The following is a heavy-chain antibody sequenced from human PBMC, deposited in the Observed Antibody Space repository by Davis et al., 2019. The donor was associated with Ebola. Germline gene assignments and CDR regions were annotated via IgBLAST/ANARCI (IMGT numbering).Heavy chain of an antibody. Sequence: AASVKVSCKASGYSFSNYGINWVRKAPGQGLEWMGCISAYNGNTHYAPKLQGRVTLTTDTSTSSAYMELRSLRSDDTAVYYCARMAAAGTKLDVWGQGTTVTVSS. V-gene: IGHV1-18*01. D-gene: IGHD6-13*01. CDR3: ARMAAAGTKLDV. J-gene: IGHJ6*02. CDR1: GYSFSNYG. CDR2: ISAYNGNT.